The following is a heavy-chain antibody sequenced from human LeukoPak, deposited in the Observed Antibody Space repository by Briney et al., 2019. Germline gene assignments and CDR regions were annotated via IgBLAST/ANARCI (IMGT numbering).Heavy chain of an antibody. D-gene: IGHD2-2*01. CDR3: AREGYCSSTSCYLYYYYYYMDV. CDR2: ISGSGGST. CDR1: GFTFSSYA. Sequence: GGSLRLSCAASGFTFSSYAMSWVSQAPGKGLEWVSAISGSGGSTYYADSVKGRFTISRDNSKNTLYLQMNSLRAEDTAVYCCAREGYCSSTSCYLYYYYYYMDVWGKGTTVTVSS. J-gene: IGHJ6*03. V-gene: IGHV3-23*01.